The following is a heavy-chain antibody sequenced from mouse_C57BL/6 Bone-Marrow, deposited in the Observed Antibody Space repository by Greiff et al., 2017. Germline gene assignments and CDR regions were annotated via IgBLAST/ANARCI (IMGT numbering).Heavy chain of an antibody. V-gene: IGHV1-62-2*01. D-gene: IGHD2-4*01. CDR2: FYPGSGSI. CDR3: ARHERDYDCEGYFDY. Sequence: QVQLKESGAELVKPGASVKLSCKASGYIFTEYTIHWVKQRSGQGLEWIGWFYPGSGSIKYNERFKDKATLTADKSSNTVYMELSRLTSEDSAVYYCARHERDYDCEGYFDYWGQGTTLTVSS. J-gene: IGHJ2*01. CDR1: GYIFTEYT.